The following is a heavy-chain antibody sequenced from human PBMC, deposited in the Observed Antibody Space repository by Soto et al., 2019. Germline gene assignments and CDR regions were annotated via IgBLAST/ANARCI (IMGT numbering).Heavy chain of an antibody. Sequence: LRLSCSASGFTFSSYAMHWVRQAPGKGLEYVSAISSNGGSTYYADSVKGRFTISRDNSKNTLYLQMSSLRAEDTAVYYCVKRGFEQQLAKWGQGTLVTVSS. D-gene: IGHD6-13*01. V-gene: IGHV3-64D*08. CDR1: GFTFSSYA. J-gene: IGHJ4*02. CDR2: ISSNGGST. CDR3: VKRGFEQQLAK.